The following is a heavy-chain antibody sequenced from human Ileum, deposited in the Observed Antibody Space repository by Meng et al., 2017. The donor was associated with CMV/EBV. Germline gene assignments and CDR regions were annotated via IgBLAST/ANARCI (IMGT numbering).Heavy chain of an antibody. CDR3: VRSSGWSRFDY. CDR1: GNIFTGYY. V-gene: IGHV1-2*02. Sequence: LVRSGTDLKKSGASVKVSCKASGNIFTGYYMHWVRQAPGQGLEWMGWINSKNDGTNYARKFQGRVTMTRETSISTAHMELSGLMSDDTAVYYCVRSSGWSRFDYWGQGTLVTVSS. CDR2: INSKNDGT. J-gene: IGHJ4*02. D-gene: IGHD6-19*01.